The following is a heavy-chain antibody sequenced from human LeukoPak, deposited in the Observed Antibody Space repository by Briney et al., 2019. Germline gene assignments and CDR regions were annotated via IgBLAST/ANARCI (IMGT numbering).Heavy chain of an antibody. CDR2: IGAYNGNT. Sequence: ASVKVSCKASGYTFTSYGISWMRQAPGQGLEWMGCIGAYNGNTNYAQKLQGRVTMTTDTSTSTAYMELRSLRSDDTAVYYCAREPRYCSGGSCYYYGMDVWGQGTTVTVSS. CDR3: AREPRYCSGGSCYYYGMDV. J-gene: IGHJ6*02. V-gene: IGHV1-18*01. CDR1: GYTFTSYG. D-gene: IGHD2-15*01.